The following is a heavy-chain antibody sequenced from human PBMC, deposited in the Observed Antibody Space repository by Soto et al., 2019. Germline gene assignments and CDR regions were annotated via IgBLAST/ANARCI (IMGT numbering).Heavy chain of an antibody. CDR1: GFTLSSYD. J-gene: IGHJ6*02. D-gene: IGHD3-9*01. V-gene: IGHV3-13*01. CDR3: TRKTPPTGMEV. CDR2: IGSGGDT. Sequence: EVQLVESGGGLVQPGGSLRLSCAASGFTLSSYDIHWVRQATGEGLAWVSGIGSGGDTHYADSVKGRFIISREDGKNSLYLQMNKVRVGDTAVYYCTRKTPPTGMEVWGQGATVTVSS.